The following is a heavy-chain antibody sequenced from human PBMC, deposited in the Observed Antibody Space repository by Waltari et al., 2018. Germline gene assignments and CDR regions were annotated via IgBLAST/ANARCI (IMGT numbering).Heavy chain of an antibody. J-gene: IGHJ4*02. V-gene: IGHV3-53*01. Sequence: EVQLVESGGGLIQPGGSLRLSCAASGFTVSSNYMSWVRQAPGKGLEWVSVIYSGGSTYYADSVKGRFTISRDNSKNTLYLQMNSLRAEDTAVCYCARAPVAADYFDYWGQGTLVTVSS. CDR3: ARAPVAADYFDY. CDR1: GFTVSSNY. CDR2: IYSGGST.